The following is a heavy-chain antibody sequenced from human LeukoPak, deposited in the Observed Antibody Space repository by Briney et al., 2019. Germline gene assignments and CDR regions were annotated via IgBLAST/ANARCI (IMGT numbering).Heavy chain of an antibody. D-gene: IGHD2-8*01. CDR1: GYTFTSYY. V-gene: IGHV1-46*01. Sequence: GASVKVSCKASGYTFTSYYMHWVRQAPGQGLEWMGIINPSGGSTSYAQKFQGRVTMTRDTSTGTVYMELSSLRSEDTAVYYCARESPKDCTNGVCPNDAFDIWGQGTMVTVSS. J-gene: IGHJ3*02. CDR2: INPSGGST. CDR3: ARESPKDCTNGVCPNDAFDI.